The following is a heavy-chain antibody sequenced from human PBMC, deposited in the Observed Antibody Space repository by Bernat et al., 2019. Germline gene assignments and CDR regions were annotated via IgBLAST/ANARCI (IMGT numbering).Heavy chain of an antibody. J-gene: IGHJ6*03. Sequence: QVQLVQSGAEVKKPGASVKVSCKASGYTFTSYGISWVRQAPGQGLEWMGWISAYNGNTNYAQKLQGRVTMTTDTSTSTAYMELRSLRSDDTAVYYCARAHYDVWSGYLQYCYYMDVWGKGTTVTVSS. CDR1: GYTFTSYG. V-gene: IGHV1-18*01. D-gene: IGHD3-3*01. CDR3: ARAHYDVWSGYLQYCYYMDV. CDR2: ISAYNGNT.